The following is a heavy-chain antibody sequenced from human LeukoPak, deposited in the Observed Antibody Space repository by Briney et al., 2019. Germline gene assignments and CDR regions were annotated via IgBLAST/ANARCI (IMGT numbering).Heavy chain of an antibody. CDR2: IYHSGST. D-gene: IGHD2-2*01. J-gene: IGHJ6*03. V-gene: IGHV4-38-2*02. CDR3: AKDIVVVPAATTPVRTDDYYYMDV. Sequence: SETLSLTCTVSGYSISSGSYGGWFRQPPGKGLEWMGGIYHSGSTYYNPPLKSRVTISVDTSKNQFSLKLTPVTAAAPAVYYCAKDIVVVPAATTPVRTDDYYYMDVWGKGTTVTVSS. CDR1: GYSISSGSY.